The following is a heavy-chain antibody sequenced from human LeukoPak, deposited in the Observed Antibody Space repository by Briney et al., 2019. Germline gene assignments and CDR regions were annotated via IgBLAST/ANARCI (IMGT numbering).Heavy chain of an antibody. V-gene: IGHV1-8*01. J-gene: IGHJ4*02. CDR3: AGAVAGTTNFDY. CDR2: MNPHSGNT. Sequence: ASVNVSCKASGYTFTSYDINWVRQATGQGLEWLGWMNPHSGNTGYAQKFQGRVTMTRITSKSTAYMELSSLRSEDTAVYYCAGAVAGTTNFDYWGQGTLVTVSS. CDR1: GYTFTSYD. D-gene: IGHD6-19*01.